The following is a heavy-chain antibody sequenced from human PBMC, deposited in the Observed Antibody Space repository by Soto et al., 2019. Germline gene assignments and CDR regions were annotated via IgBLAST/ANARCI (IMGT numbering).Heavy chain of an antibody. CDR1: RFTLSNYG. J-gene: IGHJ4*02. D-gene: IGHD3-3*01. CDR2: ISSSGGST. V-gene: IGHV3-23*01. CDR3: AKEVDFWSDYHLPIDS. Sequence: EVQLLESGGGLVQPGGSLRLSCAASRFTLSNYGMSWVRQAPGKGLEWVSSISSSGGSTNYADSVKGRFTISRDNSKNTLYLQMSSLRAEDTAVYHCAKEVDFWSDYHLPIDSWGQGTLVTVSS.